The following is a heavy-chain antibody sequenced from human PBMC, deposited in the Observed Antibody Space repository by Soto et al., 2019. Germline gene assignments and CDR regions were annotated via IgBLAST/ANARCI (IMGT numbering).Heavy chain of an antibody. V-gene: IGHV3-43*01. CDR2: ISWDGGST. J-gene: IGHJ6*02. CDR3: AKDLEGTYGSGTYYYYGMDV. Sequence: GGSLRLSCAASGFTFDDYTMHWVRQAPGKGLEWFSLISWDGGSTYYADSVKGRFTISRDNSKNSLYLQMNSLRTEDTTLYYCAKDLEGTYGSGTYYYYGMDVWGQGTTVTVSS. CDR1: GFTFDDYT. D-gene: IGHD3-10*01.